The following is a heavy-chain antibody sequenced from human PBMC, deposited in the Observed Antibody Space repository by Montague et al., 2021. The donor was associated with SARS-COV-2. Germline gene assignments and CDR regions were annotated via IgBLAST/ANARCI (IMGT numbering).Heavy chain of an antibody. CDR1: GFSLITSGVG. CDR3: AHSPGVWHLAYFDY. Sequence: PALVTPTPTVMLTCTFSGFSLITSGVGVGWIRQPPGKALEWLALXYWXSYKRYSPPLKNRLTITKDTSKNQVVLTMTNMDPVDTATYYCAHSPGVWHLAYFDYWGKGAWVPVSS. CDR2: XYWXSYK. D-gene: IGHD3-16*01. J-gene: IGHJ4*02. V-gene: IGHV2-5*02.